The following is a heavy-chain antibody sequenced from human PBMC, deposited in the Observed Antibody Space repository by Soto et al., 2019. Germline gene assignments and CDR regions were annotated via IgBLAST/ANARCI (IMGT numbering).Heavy chain of an antibody. CDR3: GRGPTYYSGSGSYYSNWFDP. D-gene: IGHD3-10*01. CDR2: INHSGST. Sequence: PSETLSLTCAVYGESFSDYYWSWIRQPPEKGLEWIGEINHSGSTNYNPSLKSRVTISVDTSKSQFSLKLNSVTAADTAVYYCGRGPTYYSGSGSYYSNWFDPWGQGTLVTVSS. CDR1: GESFSDYY. V-gene: IGHV4-34*01. J-gene: IGHJ5*02.